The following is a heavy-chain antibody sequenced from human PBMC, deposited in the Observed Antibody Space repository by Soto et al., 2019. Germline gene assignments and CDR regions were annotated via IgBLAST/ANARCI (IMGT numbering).Heavy chain of an antibody. CDR3: ARHGAVRTGYYYGMDV. Sequence: LSLTCTVSGGSISSSSYYWGWIRQPPGKGLEWIGSIYYSGSTYYNPSLKSRVTISVDTSKNQFSLKLSSVTAADTAVYYCARHGAVRTGYYYGMDVWGQGTTVTVSS. V-gene: IGHV4-39*01. D-gene: IGHD4-17*01. J-gene: IGHJ6*02. CDR2: IYYSGST. CDR1: GGSISSSSYY.